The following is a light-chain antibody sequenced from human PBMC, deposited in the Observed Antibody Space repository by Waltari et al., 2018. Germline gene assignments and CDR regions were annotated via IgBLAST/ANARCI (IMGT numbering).Light chain of an antibody. J-gene: IGKJ2*01. V-gene: IGKV1-39*01. Sequence: DIQMTQSPSSLPASLGDRVTITCRSSQSISNYLNWYQHKPGKALKLLVYVASNLQRGVPSRFSGSGSETDFTLTISSLQLEDFATYYCQQSYNAPYTFGQGTNVEIK. CDR1: QSISNY. CDR2: VAS. CDR3: QQSYNAPYT.